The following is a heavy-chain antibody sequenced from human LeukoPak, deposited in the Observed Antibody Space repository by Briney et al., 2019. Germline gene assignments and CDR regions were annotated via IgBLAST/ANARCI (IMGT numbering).Heavy chain of an antibody. J-gene: IGHJ6*03. CDR1: GYTFTAYY. D-gene: IGHD3-10*01. CDR2: INPNSGGT. Sequence: ASVKVSCKASGYTFTAYYMHWVRQAPGQGLEWMGWINPNSGGTNYAQKFQGRVTMTRDTSISTAYMELSRLRSEDTAVYYCARAGASEYYYYYMDVWGKGTTVTVSS. V-gene: IGHV1-2*02. CDR3: ARAGASEYYYYYMDV.